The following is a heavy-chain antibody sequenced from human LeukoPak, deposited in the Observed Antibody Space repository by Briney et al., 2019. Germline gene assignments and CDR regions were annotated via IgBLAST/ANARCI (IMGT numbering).Heavy chain of an antibody. Sequence: GASVKVSCKASGYTFTSYYMHWVRQAPGQGLEWMGIINPSGGSTSYAQKFQGRVTMTRDTSTSTVYMELSSLRSEDTAVYYCARAGYYRGYDSSAYWDTFDYWGQGTLVTVSS. D-gene: IGHD3-22*01. CDR3: ARAGYYRGYDSSAYWDTFDY. V-gene: IGHV1-46*01. CDR1: GYTFTSYY. CDR2: INPSGGST. J-gene: IGHJ4*02.